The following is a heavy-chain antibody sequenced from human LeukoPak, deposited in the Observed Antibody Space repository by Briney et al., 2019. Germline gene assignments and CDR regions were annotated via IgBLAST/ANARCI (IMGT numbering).Heavy chain of an antibody. CDR2: ISKTGTSI. D-gene: IGHD3-3*01. CDR1: GLNFSVYY. J-gene: IGHJ4*02. CDR3: VAGVALDY. V-gene: IGHV3-11*01. Sequence: GGSLRLSCTASGLNFSVYYMTWIRQAPGNGLGAPGNGLEWLSHISKTGTSIYHADSVRGRFTISRDNAKNSLYLHMNSLRAEDTAVYYCVAGVALDYWGQGALVTVSS.